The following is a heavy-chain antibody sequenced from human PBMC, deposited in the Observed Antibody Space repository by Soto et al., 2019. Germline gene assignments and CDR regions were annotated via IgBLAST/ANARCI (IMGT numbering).Heavy chain of an antibody. CDR2: IYYSGST. J-gene: IGHJ4*02. CDR1: GGSISSYY. V-gene: IGHV4-59*08. Sequence: QVQLQESGPGLVKPSETLSLTCTVSGGSISSYYWSWIRQPPGKGLEWIGYIYYSGSTNYNPSLKSRVTRSVDTSKNQFSLKLSSVTAADTAVYYCARRGVAMGWYFDYWGQGTLVTVSS. CDR3: ARRGVAMGWYFDY. D-gene: IGHD1-26*01.